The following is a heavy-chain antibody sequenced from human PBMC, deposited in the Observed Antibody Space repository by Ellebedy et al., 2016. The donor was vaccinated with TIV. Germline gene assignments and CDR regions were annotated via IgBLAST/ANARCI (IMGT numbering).Heavy chain of an antibody. CDR3: AAGSKEYWFDP. D-gene: IGHD3-10*01. J-gene: IGHJ5*02. CDR2: ISSDSSDL. Sequence: PGGPLRLSCAASGFSFSSYIMNWVRQAPGEAPAWVSSISSDSSDLSYADSGKGRFTISRDNAKNLLYLQMNSVGVEDTAVYYCAAGSKEYWFDPWGQGTLVTVSS. CDR1: GFSFSSYI. V-gene: IGHV3-21*01.